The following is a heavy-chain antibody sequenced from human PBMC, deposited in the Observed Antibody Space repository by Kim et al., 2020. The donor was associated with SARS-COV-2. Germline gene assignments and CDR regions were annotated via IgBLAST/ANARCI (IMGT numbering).Heavy chain of an antibody. Sequence: AQKFQGRVTMTEDTSTDTAYMELSSLRSEDTAVYYCATMVRGPPNGFDYWGQGTLVTVSS. CDR3: ATMVRGPPNGFDY. V-gene: IGHV1-24*01. D-gene: IGHD3-10*01. J-gene: IGHJ4*02.